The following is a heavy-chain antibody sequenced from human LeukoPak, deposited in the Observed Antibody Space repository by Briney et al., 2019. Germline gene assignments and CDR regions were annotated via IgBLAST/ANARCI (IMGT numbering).Heavy chain of an antibody. V-gene: IGHV4-59*01. J-gene: IGHJ4*02. CDR2: IYYSGST. CDR3: ARAGVEDYGDYEY. Sequence: SETLSLTCTVSGGSISSYYWSWIRQPPGKGLEWIGYIYYSGSTNYNPSLKSRVTISVDTSKNQFSLKLSSVTAADTAVYYCARAGVEDYGDYEYWGQGTLVTVSS. D-gene: IGHD4-17*01. CDR1: GGSISSYY.